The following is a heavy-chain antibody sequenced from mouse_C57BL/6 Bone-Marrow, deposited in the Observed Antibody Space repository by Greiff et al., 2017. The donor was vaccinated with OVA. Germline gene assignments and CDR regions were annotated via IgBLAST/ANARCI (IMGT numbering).Heavy chain of an antibody. CDR3: ASSYYYGNWDWYFDV. CDR1: GYSFTDYN. V-gene: IGHV1-39*01. CDR2: INPNYGTT. D-gene: IGHD1-1*01. J-gene: IGHJ1*03. Sequence: VQLQQSGPELVKPGASVKISCKASGYSFTDYNMNWVKQSNGKSLEWIGVINPNYGTTSYNQKFKGKATLTVDQSSSTAYMQLNSLTSEDSAVDYCASSYYYGNWDWYFDVWGTGTTVTVSA.